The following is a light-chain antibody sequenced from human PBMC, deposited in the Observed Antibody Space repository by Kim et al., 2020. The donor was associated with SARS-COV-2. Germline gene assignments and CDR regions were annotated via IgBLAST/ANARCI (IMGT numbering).Light chain of an antibody. CDR1: SSNIGSNT. CDR2: TNN. Sequence: ELTQPPSASGTPGQRVTISCSGSSSNIGSNTVNWYQQLPGTAPKLLIYTNNQRPSGVPDRFSTSKSGTSASLAISGLQSEDEADYYCAAWDDSLNGVVFGGGTQLTVL. V-gene: IGLV1-44*01. CDR3: AAWDDSLNGVV. J-gene: IGLJ3*02.